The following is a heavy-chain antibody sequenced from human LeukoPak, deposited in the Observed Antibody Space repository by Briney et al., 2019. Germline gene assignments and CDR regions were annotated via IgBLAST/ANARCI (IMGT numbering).Heavy chain of an antibody. J-gene: IGHJ3*02. Sequence: PVGSLRLSCAASGFTFSSYGMHWVRQAPGKGLEWVAVIWYDGSNKYYADSVKGRFTISRDNSKNTLYLQMNSLGAEDTAVYYCAKLLRSSYYDSSSYSQGHDAFDIGGQGTMVTVSS. CDR2: IWYDGSNK. CDR1: GFTFSSYG. CDR3: AKLLRSSYYDSSSYSQGHDAFDI. D-gene: IGHD3-22*01. V-gene: IGHV3-33*06.